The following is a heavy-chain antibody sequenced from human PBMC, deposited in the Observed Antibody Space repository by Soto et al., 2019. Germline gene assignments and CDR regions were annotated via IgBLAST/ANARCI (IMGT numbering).Heavy chain of an antibody. D-gene: IGHD6-13*01. CDR1: GYTFANYD. V-gene: IGHV1-8*01. Sequence: ASVKVSCKASGYTFANYDINWVRQATGQGLEWMGWMNPNSGNTGYAQKFQGRVTMTRNTSMGTAYMELSSLRSEDTALYYCARETWDSSRSNWFDPWGQGTLVTVSS. CDR3: ARETWDSSRSNWFDP. CDR2: MNPNSGNT. J-gene: IGHJ5*02.